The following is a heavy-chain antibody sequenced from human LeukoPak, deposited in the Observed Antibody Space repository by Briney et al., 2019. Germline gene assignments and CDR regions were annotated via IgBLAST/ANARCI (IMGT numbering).Heavy chain of an antibody. Sequence: QPGGSLRLXCAASGFTFSSYEMNWVRQAPGKGLEWVSYISSSGSTIYYADSVKGRFTISRDNAKNSLYLQMNSLRAEDTAVYYCASGTRQYDSSGYYGLDFDYWGQGTLVTVSS. CDR2: ISSSGSTI. CDR3: ASGTRQYDSSGYYGLDFDY. D-gene: IGHD3-22*01. CDR1: GFTFSSYE. J-gene: IGHJ4*02. V-gene: IGHV3-48*03.